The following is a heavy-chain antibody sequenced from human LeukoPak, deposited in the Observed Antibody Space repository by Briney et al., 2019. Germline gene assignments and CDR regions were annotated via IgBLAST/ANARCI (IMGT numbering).Heavy chain of an antibody. CDR3: ASGLFGVVPRDY. CDR1: GGTFSSYA. V-gene: IGHV1-69*04. D-gene: IGHD3-3*01. J-gene: IGHJ4*02. CDR2: IIPILGIA. Sequence: ASVKVSCKASGGTFSSYAISWVRQAPGQGLEWMGRIIPILGIANYAQKFQGRVTITADKSTSTAYMELSSLRSEDTAVYYCASGLFGVVPRDYWGQGTLVTVSS.